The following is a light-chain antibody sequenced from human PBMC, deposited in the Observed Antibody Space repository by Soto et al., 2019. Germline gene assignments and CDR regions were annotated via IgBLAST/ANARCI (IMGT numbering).Light chain of an antibody. V-gene: IGKV1-9*01. J-gene: IGKJ3*01. CDR2: SAS. CDR1: QGISSY. CDR3: QQLNTYPVT. Sequence: DIPLTQSPSFLSASVGDRVTITCRASQGISSYLAWYQQKPGKAPKLLIYSASTLQSGVPSRFSGSESGSEFTLTISSLQPEDFGTYYCQQLNTYPVTFGPGTKVVIK.